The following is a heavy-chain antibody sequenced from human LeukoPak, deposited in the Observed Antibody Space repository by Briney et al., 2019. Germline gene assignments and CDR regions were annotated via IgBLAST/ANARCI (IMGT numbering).Heavy chain of an antibody. CDR2: INSRSSTI. Sequence: GGSLRLSCAASRFTFSNYGVNWVRQAPGKGLEWVSYINSRSSTIYYADSVRGRFTISRDNAKNSLYLQMNSLRAEDTGVYYCARGNQQLPRSTPDYWGQGTLVTVSS. V-gene: IGHV3-48*01. CDR1: RFTFSNYG. D-gene: IGHD2-2*01. J-gene: IGHJ4*02. CDR3: ARGNQQLPRSTPDY.